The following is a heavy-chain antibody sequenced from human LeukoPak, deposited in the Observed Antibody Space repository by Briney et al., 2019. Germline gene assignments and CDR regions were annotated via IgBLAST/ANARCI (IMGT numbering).Heavy chain of an antibody. CDR1: GFTFSSYA. D-gene: IGHD5-18*01. Sequence: GGSLRLSCAASGFTFSSYAMSWVRQAPGKGLEWVSAISGSGGSTYYADSVKGRFTISRDNSKNTLYLQMNSLRAEDTAVYYCAKDGAARYSYGYDAFDIWGQGTMVTVSS. V-gene: IGHV3-23*01. CDR3: AKDGAARYSYGYDAFDI. CDR2: ISGSGGST. J-gene: IGHJ3*02.